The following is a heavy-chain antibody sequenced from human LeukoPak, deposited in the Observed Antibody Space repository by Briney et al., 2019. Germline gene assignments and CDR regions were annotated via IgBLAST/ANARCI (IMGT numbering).Heavy chain of an antibody. J-gene: IGHJ6*03. D-gene: IGHD6-13*01. Sequence: GGSLRLSCAASGFTFSSYSMNWVRQAPGKGLEWVSFISTSSSYIHNADSVKGLFTISRDNAENSLYLQMNSLRAEDTSVYYCARAAIAAARIYYYMDVWGKGTTVTVSS. CDR3: ARAAIAAARIYYYMDV. CDR2: ISTSSSYI. CDR1: GFTFSSYS. V-gene: IGHV3-21*01.